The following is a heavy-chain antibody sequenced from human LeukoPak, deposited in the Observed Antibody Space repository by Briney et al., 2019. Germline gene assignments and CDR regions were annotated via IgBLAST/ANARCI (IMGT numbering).Heavy chain of an antibody. D-gene: IGHD1-1*01. J-gene: IGHJ6*03. CDR2: IGTASDT. CDR3: ARGPPRGKYYYMDV. V-gene: IGHV3-13*01. CDR1: GFTFSSFD. Sequence: PGGSLRLSCAASGFTFSSFDMHWVRHPTGQGLDWVSTIGTASDTYYPGSVEGRFTLSRDNAKDSLYLQMNSLTDGDTAVYYCARGPPRGKYYYMDVWGKGTTVTVSS.